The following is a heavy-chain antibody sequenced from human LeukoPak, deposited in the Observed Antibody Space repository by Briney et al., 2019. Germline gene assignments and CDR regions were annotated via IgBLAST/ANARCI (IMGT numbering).Heavy chain of an antibody. Sequence: SETVSLTCAVYGGSFSGYYWSWIRQPPGKGLEWIGEINHSGSTNYNPSLKSRVTISVDTSKNQFSLKLSSVTAADTAVYYCARDSSAVETAMVRGWFDPWGQGTLVTVFS. D-gene: IGHD5-18*01. J-gene: IGHJ5*02. V-gene: IGHV4-34*01. CDR1: GGSFSGYY. CDR3: ARDSSAVETAMVRGWFDP. CDR2: INHSGST.